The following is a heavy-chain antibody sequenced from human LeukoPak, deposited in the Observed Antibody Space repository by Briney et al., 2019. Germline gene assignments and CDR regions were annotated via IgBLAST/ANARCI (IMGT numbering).Heavy chain of an antibody. Sequence: SETLSLTCNVSGGSISSSSYYWGWIRQPPGKGLEWIGSMYYSGSSYYNPSLKSRVTMSVDTSENQFSLKLSSLTAADTAVYYCARAGSSYYYYYMDVWGKGTTVTISS. V-gene: IGHV4-39*07. D-gene: IGHD6-13*01. CDR1: GGSISSSSYY. CDR3: ARAGSSYYYYYMDV. J-gene: IGHJ6*03. CDR2: MYYSGSS.